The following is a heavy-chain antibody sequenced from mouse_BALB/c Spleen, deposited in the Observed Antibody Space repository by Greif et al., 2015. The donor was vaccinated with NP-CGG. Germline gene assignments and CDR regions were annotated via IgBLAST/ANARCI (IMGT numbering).Heavy chain of an antibody. CDR3: ARRSYGSSYWYFDV. J-gene: IGHJ1*01. CDR2: INSNGGST. D-gene: IGHD1-1*01. CDR1: GFTFSSYY. V-gene: IGHV5-6-2*01. Sequence: EVKVVESGGGLAKLGGSLKLSCAASGFTFSSYYMSWVRQTPEKRLELVAAINSNGGSTYYPDTVKGRFTISRDNAKNTLYLQMSSLKSEDTALYYCARRSYGSSYWYFDVWGAGTTVTVSS.